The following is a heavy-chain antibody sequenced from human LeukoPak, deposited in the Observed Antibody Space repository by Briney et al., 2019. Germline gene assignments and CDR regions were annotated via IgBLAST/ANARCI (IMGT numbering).Heavy chain of an antibody. Sequence: PGGSLRLSCAASGFTFSDYYMSWIRQAPGKGLEWVSYISSSGSTIYYADSVKGRFTISRDNAKNSLYLQMNSLRAEDTAVYYCASHCSSSWYQESSFMDVWGKGTTVTVSS. V-gene: IGHV3-11*01. J-gene: IGHJ6*03. CDR1: GFTFSDYY. CDR2: ISSSGSTI. D-gene: IGHD6-13*01. CDR3: ASHCSSSWYQESSFMDV.